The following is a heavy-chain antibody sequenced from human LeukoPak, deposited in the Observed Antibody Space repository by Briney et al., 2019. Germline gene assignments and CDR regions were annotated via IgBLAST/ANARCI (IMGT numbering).Heavy chain of an antibody. Sequence: ASVKVSCKASGYIFTGYYIHWVRQDPGQGLEWMGWINPNSGVTRYAQTFQGRVTTTRDTSINTAYMEVSRLRSDDTAVYYCARGGNWQQLVEYYFDYWGQGTLVTVSS. CDR3: ARGGNWQQLVEYYFDY. CDR1: GYIFTGYY. CDR2: INPNSGVT. J-gene: IGHJ4*02. V-gene: IGHV1-2*02. D-gene: IGHD6-13*01.